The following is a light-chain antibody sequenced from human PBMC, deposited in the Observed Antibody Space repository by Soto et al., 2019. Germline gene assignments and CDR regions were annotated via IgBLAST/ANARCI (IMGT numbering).Light chain of an antibody. CDR1: QSVRSN. J-gene: IGKJ4*01. CDR3: QQYSDWPLT. V-gene: IGKV3-15*01. CDR2: GAS. Sequence: EIVMTQSPDTLSVSPGEKATLSCRASQSVRSNLAWYQQKPGQAPRLLIFGASTGATGVPARFSGGGSETAFTLTINGLQSEDFATYYCQQYSDWPLTFGGGTKVE.